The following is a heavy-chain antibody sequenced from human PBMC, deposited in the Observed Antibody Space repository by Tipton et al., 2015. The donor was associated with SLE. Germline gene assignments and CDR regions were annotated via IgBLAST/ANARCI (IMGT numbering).Heavy chain of an antibody. CDR2: INHSGST. Sequence: TLSLTCAVYGGSFSGYYWSWIRQPPGKGLEWIGEINHSGSTNYNPSLKSRVTISVDTPKNQFSLKLSSVTAADTAVYYCARAWQQLTPFDYWGQGTLVTVSS. D-gene: IGHD6-13*01. J-gene: IGHJ4*02. CDR3: ARAWQQLTPFDY. CDR1: GGSFSGYY. V-gene: IGHV4-34*01.